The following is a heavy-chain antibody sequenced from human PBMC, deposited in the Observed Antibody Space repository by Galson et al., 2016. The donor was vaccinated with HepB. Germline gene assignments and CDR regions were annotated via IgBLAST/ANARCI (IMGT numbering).Heavy chain of an antibody. J-gene: IGHJ4*02. CDR3: VELSVV. V-gene: IGHV3-30*03. Sequence: SLRLSCAASGFSFSSYGMHWVRQPPGKGLEWVALVSSDETNKFYADSVKGRFTISRDNSKNMLYLQMHSLRAEDTAMYYCVELSVVWGQGTLVTVSP. CDR2: VSSDETNK. D-gene: IGHD1-7*01. CDR1: GFSFSSYG.